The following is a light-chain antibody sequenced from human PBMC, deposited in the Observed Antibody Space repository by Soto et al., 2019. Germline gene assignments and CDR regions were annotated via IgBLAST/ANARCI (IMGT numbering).Light chain of an antibody. CDR1: QDISNY. V-gene: IGKV1-33*01. CDR2: DAS. J-gene: IGKJ3*01. Sequence: DIQMTQSPSSLSASVGDRVTITCQASQDISNYLNWYQQKPGKAPKLLIYDASNLETGVPSRFSGSGSGTDFTFTISSLQPEDIATYYCQQYDNSRFTFGPGTKVDIK. CDR3: QQYDNSRFT.